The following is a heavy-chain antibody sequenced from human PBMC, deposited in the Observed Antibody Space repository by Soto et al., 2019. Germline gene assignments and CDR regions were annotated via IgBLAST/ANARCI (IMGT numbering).Heavy chain of an antibody. CDR3: ARAWNSSWYYPWFDP. CDR1: GYTFTSYG. Sequence: QVQLVQSGAEVKKPGASVKVSCKASGYTFTSYGISWVRQAPGQGLEWMGWISAYNGNTNYAQKLQGRVTMTTATSTSTAYMELRRLRSDDTAVYYCARAWNSSWYYPWFDPWGQGTLVTVSS. J-gene: IGHJ5*02. V-gene: IGHV1-18*01. CDR2: ISAYNGNT. D-gene: IGHD6-13*01.